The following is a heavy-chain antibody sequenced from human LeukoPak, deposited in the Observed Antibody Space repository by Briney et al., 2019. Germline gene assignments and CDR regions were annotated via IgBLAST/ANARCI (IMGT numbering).Heavy chain of an antibody. CDR1: GFTLSNYE. D-gene: IGHD3-22*01. CDR2: ISSRGTAI. CDR3: TRAAGSSGYLLTLDY. J-gene: IGHJ4*02. V-gene: IGHV3-48*03. Sequence: PGGSLRLSCAASGFTLSNYEMIWVRQAPGMGLEWVSYISSRGTAIYYADSVKGRFTISRDNAKNSLSLQMNSLKTEDTAVYYCTRAAGSSGYLLTLDYWGQGTLVTVSS.